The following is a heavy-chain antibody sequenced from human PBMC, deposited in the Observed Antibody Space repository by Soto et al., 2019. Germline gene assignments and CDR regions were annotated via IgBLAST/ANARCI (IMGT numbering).Heavy chain of an antibody. J-gene: IGHJ4*02. CDR1: GFTFSSYA. D-gene: IGHD6-6*01. CDR3: ARSYSSSDGDTVEY. Sequence: GGSLRLSCAASGFTFSSYAMHWVRQAPGKGLEWVAVISYDGSNKYYADSVKGRFTISRDNSKNTLYLQMNSLRAEDTAVYYCARSYSSSDGDTVEYWGQGTLVTVSS. V-gene: IGHV3-30-3*01. CDR2: ISYDGSNK.